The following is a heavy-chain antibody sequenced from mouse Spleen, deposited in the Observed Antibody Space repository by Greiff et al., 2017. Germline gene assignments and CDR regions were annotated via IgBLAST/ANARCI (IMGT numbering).Heavy chain of an antibody. D-gene: IGHD1-2*01. J-gene: IGHJ4*01. CDR2: IWSGGST. V-gene: IGHV2-2*01. CDR1: GFSLTSYG. Sequence: QVQLKESGPGLVQPSQSLSITCTVSGFSLTSYGVHWVRQSPGKGLEWLGVIWSGGSTDYNAAFISRLSISKDNSKSQVFFKMNSLQADDTAIYYCARSLLRLYYYAMDYWGQGTSVTVSS. CDR3: ARSLLRLYYYAMDY.